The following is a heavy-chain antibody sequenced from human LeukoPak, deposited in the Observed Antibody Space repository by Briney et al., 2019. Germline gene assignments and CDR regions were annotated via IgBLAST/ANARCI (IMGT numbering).Heavy chain of an antibody. D-gene: IGHD3-10*01. CDR2: IYTSGST. V-gene: IGHV4-61*02. Sequence: SETLSLTCTVSGGSISSGSYYWSWIRQPAGKGPEWIGRIYTSGSTNYNPSLKSRVTISVDTSKNQFSLKLSSVTAADTAVYYCAREDYYGSGSYGYWGQGTLVTVSS. CDR1: GGSISSGSYY. J-gene: IGHJ4*02. CDR3: AREDYYGSGSYGY.